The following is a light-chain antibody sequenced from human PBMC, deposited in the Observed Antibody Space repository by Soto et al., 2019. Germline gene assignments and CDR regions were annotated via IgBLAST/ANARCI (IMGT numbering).Light chain of an antibody. CDR3: QQYDNWPWT. V-gene: IGKV3-15*01. Sequence: EIVMTQSPATPSVSPGGRATLSCRASQSISDPLAWYQQKPGQAPRLLIYGASRRETGFPARFSGSGSGTECTRTISSLQSEDYAVDYCQQYDNWPWTFCQGTKVDIK. J-gene: IGKJ1*01. CDR2: GAS. CDR1: QSISDP.